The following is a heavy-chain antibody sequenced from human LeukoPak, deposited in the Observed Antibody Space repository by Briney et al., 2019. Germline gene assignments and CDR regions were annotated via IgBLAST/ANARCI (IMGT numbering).Heavy chain of an antibody. D-gene: IGHD6-13*01. J-gene: IGHJ4*02. CDR1: GFTFSSYA. CDR2: ISCSGGST. V-gene: IGHV3-23*01. CDR3: AKDQYSSSWSLFDY. Sequence: TGGSLRLSCAASGFTFSSYAMSWVRQAPGKGLEWVSAISCSGGSTYYADSVKGRFTISRDNSKNTLYLQMNSLRAEDTAVYYCAKDQYSSSWSLFDYWGQGPLVPVSS.